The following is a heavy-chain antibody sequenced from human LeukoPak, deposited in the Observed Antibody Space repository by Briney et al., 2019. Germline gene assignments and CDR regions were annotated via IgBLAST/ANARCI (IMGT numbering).Heavy chain of an antibody. CDR1: GDSVSSINGA. CDR2: TYYRSKWYY. Sequence: SQTLSLTCDISGDSVSSINGAWNWIRQSPSRGLEWLGRTYYRSKWYYEYAVSMKGRMTIIPDTSKNQFSLQVKNVSPEDTAVYYCARDLGNTGWYTFDYCGQGTLVTVSS. CDR3: ARDLGNTGWYTFDY. J-gene: IGHJ4*02. V-gene: IGHV6-1*01. D-gene: IGHD6-19*01.